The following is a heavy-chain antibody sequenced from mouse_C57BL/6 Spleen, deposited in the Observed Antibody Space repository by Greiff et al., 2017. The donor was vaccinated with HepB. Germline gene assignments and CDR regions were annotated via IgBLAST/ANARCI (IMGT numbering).Heavy chain of an antibody. D-gene: IGHD2-1*01. CDR1: GYTFTSYW. V-gene: IGHV1-69*01. J-gene: IGHJ3*01. CDR2: IDPSDSYT. CDR3: ASYGKYEGWAY. Sequence: QVQLQQPGAELVMPGASVKLSCKASGYTFTSYWMHWVKQRPGQGLEWIGEIDPSDSYTNYKQKFKGKSTLTVDKSSSTAYMQLSSLTAEDSAVYYCASYGKYEGWAYWGQGTLVTVSA.